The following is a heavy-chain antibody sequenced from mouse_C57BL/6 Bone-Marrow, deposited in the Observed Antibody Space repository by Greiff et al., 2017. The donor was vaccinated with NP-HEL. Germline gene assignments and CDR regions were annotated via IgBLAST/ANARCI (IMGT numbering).Heavy chain of an antibody. V-gene: IGHV1-4*01. J-gene: IGHJ2*01. Sequence: QVHVKQSGAELARPGASVKMSCTASGYTFTSYTMHWVKQRPGQGLEWIGYINPSSGYTKYNQKFKDKATLTADKSSSTAYMQLSSLTSEDSAVYYCANLFSWGQGTTLTVSS. CDR3: ANLFS. CDR2: INPSSGYT. CDR1: GYTFTSYT.